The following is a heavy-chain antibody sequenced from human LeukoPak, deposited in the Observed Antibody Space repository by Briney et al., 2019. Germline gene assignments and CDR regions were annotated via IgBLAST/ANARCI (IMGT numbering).Heavy chain of an antibody. J-gene: IGHJ5*02. CDR1: GYTFTSYG. D-gene: IGHD2-15*01. CDR3: ARDRLTSGLLPHEDSWFDP. V-gene: IGHV1-18*01. CDR2: ISAYNGNT. Sequence: ASVKVSCKASGYTFTSYGISWVRQAPGQGLEWMGWISAYNGNTNYAQKLQGRVTMTTDTSTSTAYMELRSLRSDDTAVYYCARDRLTSGLLPHEDSWFDPWGQGTLVTVSS.